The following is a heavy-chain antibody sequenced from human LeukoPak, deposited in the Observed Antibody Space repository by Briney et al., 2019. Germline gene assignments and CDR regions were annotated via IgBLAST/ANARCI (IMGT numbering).Heavy chain of an antibody. D-gene: IGHD3-22*01. CDR3: ARDNYDSSGYSYYYGMDV. V-gene: IGHV1-8*01. J-gene: IGHJ6*02. CDR1: GYTFTSYD. CDR2: MNPNSGNT. Sequence: ASVKVSCKASGYTFTSYDINWVRQATGQGLEWMGWMNPNSGNTGYAQKLQGRVTMTTDTSTSTAYMELRSLRSDDTAVYYCARDNYDSSGYSYYYGMDVWGQGTRSPSP.